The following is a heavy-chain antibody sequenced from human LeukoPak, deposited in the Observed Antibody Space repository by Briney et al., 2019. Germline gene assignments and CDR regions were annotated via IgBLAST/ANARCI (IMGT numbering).Heavy chain of an antibody. J-gene: IGHJ3*02. CDR2: ISGHGDTI. Sequence: SLTPSPVPSRVTLDEFPMQCVPHTPRQGLESGSVISGHGDTIYYADSLKCRFTISREHSKNSLHLQSDTLRTEDTALYFCARDMAPQRPPYDAFDIWGQGTRVTVSS. CDR3: ARDMAPQRPPYDAFDI. D-gene: IGHD2-2*01. V-gene: IGHV3-43*02. CDR1: RVTLDEFP.